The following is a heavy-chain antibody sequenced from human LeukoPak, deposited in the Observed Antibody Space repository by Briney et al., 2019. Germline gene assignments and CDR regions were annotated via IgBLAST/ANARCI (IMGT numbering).Heavy chain of an antibody. D-gene: IGHD3-10*01. J-gene: IGHJ4*02. CDR1: GFSLTTSGVG. CDR2: IYWDNDR. Sequence: SGPTLVNPTQTLTLTCTFSGFSLTTSGVGVAWIRQPPGKALECLALIYWDNDRRYSPSLRSRLTITKDTSKNQVVLTITNMDPVDTATYYCGHRVCQGSYGDSGKFDYGGQGTPVTVSS. CDR3: GHRVCQGSYGDSGKFDY. V-gene: IGHV2-5*02.